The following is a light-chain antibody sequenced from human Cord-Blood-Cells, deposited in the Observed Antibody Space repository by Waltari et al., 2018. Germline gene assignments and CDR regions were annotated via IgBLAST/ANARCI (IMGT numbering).Light chain of an antibody. CDR2: KAS. CDR1: QSISSW. V-gene: IGKV1-5*03. Sequence: DIQMTLSPSTLSASVGDRVTITCRASQSISSWLAWYQQKPGKAPKLLIYKASSLESGVPSRFSGSGSGTEFTLAISSLQPDDFATYYCQQYNSYSPITFGQGTRLEIK. CDR3: QQYNSYSPIT. J-gene: IGKJ5*01.